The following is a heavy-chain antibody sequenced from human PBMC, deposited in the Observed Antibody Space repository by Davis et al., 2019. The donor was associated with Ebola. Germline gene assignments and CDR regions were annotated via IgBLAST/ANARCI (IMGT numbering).Heavy chain of an antibody. D-gene: IGHD4-23*01. CDR2: IWSDGKRK. J-gene: IGHJ4*02. CDR3: ANLDYGDNSGFDY. Sequence: PGGSLRLSCAASGFTFNRDGMHWVRQAPGKGLEWVAAIWSDGKRKEHADSVKGRFTVSRDNSKNTLYLQMNSLRAEDTAVYYCANLDYGDNSGFDYWGQGTLVTVSS. CDR1: GFTFNRDG. V-gene: IGHV3-33*06.